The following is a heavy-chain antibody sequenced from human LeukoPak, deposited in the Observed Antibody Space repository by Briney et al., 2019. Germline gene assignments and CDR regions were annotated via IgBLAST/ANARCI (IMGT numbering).Heavy chain of an antibody. J-gene: IGHJ4*01. CDR1: GFSVTSNH. Sequence: GGSLRLSCAASGFSVTSNHMNWVRQAPGKGLEWVSIIYTGGTTHYADSLNDRFTISRDDSINTLYLQMNSLRAEDTAVYYCARDSSSYYFDYWGHGTRVTVSS. CDR3: ARDSSSYYFDY. D-gene: IGHD6-6*01. CDR2: IYTGGTT. V-gene: IGHV3-66*01.